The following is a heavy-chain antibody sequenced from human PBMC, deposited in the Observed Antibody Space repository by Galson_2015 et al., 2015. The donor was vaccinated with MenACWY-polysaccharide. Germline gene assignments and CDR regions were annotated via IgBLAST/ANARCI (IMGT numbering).Heavy chain of an antibody. V-gene: IGHV6-1*01. CDR2: TYYRSKWYN. D-gene: IGHD3-22*01. CDR3: VRDNTYYYDY. Sequence: CAISGDSVSTHSGAWNWVRQSPSRGLEWLGRTYYRSKWYNDYAVSLKGRIALNPDTSKNQFSLQLNSVTPEDTAVYYCVRDNTYYYDYWGQGILVTVSS. CDR1: GDSVSTHSGA. J-gene: IGHJ4*02.